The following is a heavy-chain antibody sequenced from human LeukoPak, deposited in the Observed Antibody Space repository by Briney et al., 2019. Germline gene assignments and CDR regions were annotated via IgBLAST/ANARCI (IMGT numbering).Heavy chain of an antibody. CDR3: ATGGGYSYGYQYYYYYYMDV. D-gene: IGHD5-18*01. Sequence: SETLSLTCAVYGGSFSGYYWNWIRQPPGKGLEWIGEINHSGSTNYNPSLKSRVTISVDTSKNQFSLKLSSVTAADTAVYYCATGGGYSYGYQYYYYYYMDVWGKGTTVTVSS. J-gene: IGHJ6*03. CDR1: GGSFSGYY. CDR2: INHSGST. V-gene: IGHV4-34*01.